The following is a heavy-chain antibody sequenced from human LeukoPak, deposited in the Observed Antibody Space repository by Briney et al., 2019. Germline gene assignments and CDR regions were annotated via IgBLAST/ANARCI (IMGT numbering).Heavy chain of an antibody. J-gene: IGHJ3*02. CDR3: ARDPVDTAFDI. CDR1: GGSISTNY. V-gene: IGHV4-59*01. D-gene: IGHD3-9*01. CDR2: IFYSGRN. Sequence: PSETLSLTCTVSGGSISTNYWSWIRQPPGKGLEWIGNIFYSGRNNYNPSLRSRVTMSVDTSKNQFSLKLSSVTAADTAVYYCARDPVDTAFDIWGQGTMVTVSS.